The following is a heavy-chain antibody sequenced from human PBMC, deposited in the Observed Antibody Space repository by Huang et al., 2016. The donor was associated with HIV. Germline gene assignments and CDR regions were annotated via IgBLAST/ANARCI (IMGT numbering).Heavy chain of an antibody. Sequence: VQLVQSGAEVKKPGESLKISCKGSGYSFSSYWIAWVRQMPGKGLEWIGIIFPDYSDTTYSPSFEGQVTISADKSIGTAYLQWSSLKASDTAMYYCARRFSSSSGYFDYWGQGSLFTVSS. J-gene: IGHJ4*02. CDR1: GYSFSSYW. CDR3: ARRFSSSSGYFDY. V-gene: IGHV5-51*01. CDR2: IFPDYSDT. D-gene: IGHD6-6*01.